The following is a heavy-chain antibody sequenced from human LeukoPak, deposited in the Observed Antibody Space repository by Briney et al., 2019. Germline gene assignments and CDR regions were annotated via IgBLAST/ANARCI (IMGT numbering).Heavy chain of an antibody. D-gene: IGHD3-22*01. CDR3: ATDSSSGYYALLGPFDY. J-gene: IGHJ4*02. V-gene: IGHV3-15*01. CDR1: GFTFSNAW. Sequence: PGGSLRLSCAASGFTFSNAWMSWVRQAPGKGLEWVGRIKSKTDGGTTDYAAPVKGRFTISRDDSKNTLYLQMNSLKSEDTAVYYCATDSSSGYYALLGPFDYWGKGTMVT. CDR2: IKSKTDGGTT.